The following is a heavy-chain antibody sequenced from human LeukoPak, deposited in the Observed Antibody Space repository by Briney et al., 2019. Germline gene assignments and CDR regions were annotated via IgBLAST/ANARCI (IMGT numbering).Heavy chain of an antibody. CDR3: ARDRAWIQLMPDY. D-gene: IGHD5-18*01. CDR2: ISSTSKYL. J-gene: IGHJ4*02. V-gene: IGHV3-21*01. Sequence: GGSLRLSCEASGFTFSTFGMNWVRQAPGEALEWGSSISSTSKYLHYADSEKGRFTISRDNANNSLYLQMNSLRDDDTAVYFCARDRAWIQLMPDYWGQGTLVAVSS. CDR1: GFTFSTFG.